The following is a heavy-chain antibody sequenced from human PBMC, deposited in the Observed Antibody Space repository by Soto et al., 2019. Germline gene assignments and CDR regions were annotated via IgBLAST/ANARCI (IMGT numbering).Heavy chain of an antibody. D-gene: IGHD3-3*01. CDR1: GFTFSSYS. CDR3: ARAPYYDFWSGYPDNYYYYMDV. CDR2: ISSSSSYI. J-gene: IGHJ6*03. Sequence: GGSLRLSCAASGFTFSSYSMNWVRQAPGKGLEWVSSISSSSSYIYYADSVKGRFTISRDNAKNSLYLQMNSLRAEDTAVYYCARAPYYDFWSGYPDNYYYYMDVWGKGTTVTVSS. V-gene: IGHV3-21*01.